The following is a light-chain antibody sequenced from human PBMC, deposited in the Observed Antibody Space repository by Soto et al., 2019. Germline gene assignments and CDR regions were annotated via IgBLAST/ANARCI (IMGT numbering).Light chain of an antibody. V-gene: IGKV1-5*01. CDR3: HQYNSY. J-gene: IGKJ2*01. CDR1: ESIATW. CDR2: DAS. Sequence: VHMTQSPSTLSASVGDRVTIPCRASESIATWLAWHQQKPGQAPKLLIYDASRLESGVPSRFSGGGSGTEFTLTISGLQPEDFATYYCHQYNSYFGPGTKLEI.